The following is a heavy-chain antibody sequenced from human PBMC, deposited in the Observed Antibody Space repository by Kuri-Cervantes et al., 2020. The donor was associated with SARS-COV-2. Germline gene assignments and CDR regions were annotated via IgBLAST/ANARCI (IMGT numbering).Heavy chain of an antibody. CDR3: AKEKGNTFGFDS. CDR2: ISPLFGRS. D-gene: IGHD3-16*01. J-gene: IGHJ4*02. Sequence: SVKVSCKASGGTFSTHVFSWVRQVPGQGLEWMGGISPLFGRSKSAQNFRGRLTITADESASIVYMELNNLRSDDTAVYYCAKEKGNTFGFDSWGQGTLVTVSS. CDR1: GGTFSTHV. V-gene: IGHV1-69*13.